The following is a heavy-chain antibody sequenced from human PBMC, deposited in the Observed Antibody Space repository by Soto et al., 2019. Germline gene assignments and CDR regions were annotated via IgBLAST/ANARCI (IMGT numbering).Heavy chain of an antibody. V-gene: IGHV4-30-2*01. CDR3: ARNNGGTYFDY. CDR2: IYHSGIT. CDR1: GGYISSGGYS. D-gene: IGHD1-1*01. Sequence: SETLSLTCAVSGGYISSGGYSWSWIRQPPGKGLEWIGYIYHSGITYYNPSLRSRVTISIDKSKNEFSLNLSSVTAADTAVYYCARNNGGTYFDYWGQGTLVTVSS. J-gene: IGHJ4*02.